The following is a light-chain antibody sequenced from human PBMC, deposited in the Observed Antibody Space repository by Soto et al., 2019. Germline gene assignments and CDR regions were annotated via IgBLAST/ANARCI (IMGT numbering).Light chain of an antibody. CDR2: AAS. CDR1: QSISSY. Sequence: DIQTTQSPSSLSASVGDRVTITCRTSQSISSYLNWYQQKLGRAPKLLIYAASTLRSGVPSRFSGSGFGTDFTLTISTLQPEDSATYYCLQSYTTPGTFGQGTRLEIK. J-gene: IGKJ5*01. CDR3: LQSYTTPGT. V-gene: IGKV1-39*01.